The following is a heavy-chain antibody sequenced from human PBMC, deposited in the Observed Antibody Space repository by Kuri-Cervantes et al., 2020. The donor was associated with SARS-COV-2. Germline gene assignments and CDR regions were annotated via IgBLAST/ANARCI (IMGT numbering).Heavy chain of an antibody. Sequence: GESLKISCAASGFTFSSYSMNWVRQAPGKGLEWVSYISSRSSTIYYADSVKGRFTISRDNAKNSLYRQMNSLRAEDTDVYYCAKTPEFWGGKHYYYMDVWGKGTTVTVSS. J-gene: IGHJ6*03. V-gene: IGHV3-48*01. CDR2: ISSRSSTI. CDR1: GFTFSSYS. CDR3: AKTPEFWGGKHYYYMDV. D-gene: IGHD3-3*01.